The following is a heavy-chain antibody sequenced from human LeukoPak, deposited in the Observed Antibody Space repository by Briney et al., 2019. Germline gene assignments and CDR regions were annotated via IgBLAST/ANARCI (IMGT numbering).Heavy chain of an antibody. CDR2: ISWNSGSI. J-gene: IGHJ4*02. CDR3: AKDISKTDPYSSSWYYFDY. CDR1: GFTFSSYG. V-gene: IGHV3-9*01. D-gene: IGHD6-13*01. Sequence: GGSLRLSCAASGFTFSSYGMSWVRQAPGKGLEWVSGISWNSGSIGYADSVKGRFTISRDNAKNSLYLQMNSLRAEDTALYYCAKDISKTDPYSSSWYYFDYWGQGTLVTVSS.